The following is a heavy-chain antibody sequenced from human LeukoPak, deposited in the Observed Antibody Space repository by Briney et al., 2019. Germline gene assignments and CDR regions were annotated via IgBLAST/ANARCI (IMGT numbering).Heavy chain of an antibody. D-gene: IGHD2-2*02. J-gene: IGHJ4*02. CDR3: ARVDCSSTSCYSYFDY. CDR2: IYTSGST. CDR1: GGPISSYH. Sequence: MPSETLSLTCTVSGGPISSYHWSWIRQPAGKGLEWIGRIYTSGSTNYNPSLKSRVTMSVDTSKNQFSPKLSSVTAADTAVYYCARVDCSSTSCYSYFDYWGQGTLVTVSS. V-gene: IGHV4-4*07.